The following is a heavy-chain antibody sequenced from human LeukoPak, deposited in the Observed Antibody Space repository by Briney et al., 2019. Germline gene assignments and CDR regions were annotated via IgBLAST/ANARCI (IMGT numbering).Heavy chain of an antibody. CDR1: GFTFSSCS. J-gene: IGHJ4*02. D-gene: IGHD1-26*01. CDR3: ASGSPAGDY. CDR2: ISSSSSLI. Sequence: GGSLRLSCAASGFTFSSCSMFWVRQAPGKGLEWVSSISSSSSLIYYADSVKGRFTISRDNARNSLYLQMNSLTDEDTAVYYCASGSPAGDYWGQGTLVTVSS. V-gene: IGHV3-21*01.